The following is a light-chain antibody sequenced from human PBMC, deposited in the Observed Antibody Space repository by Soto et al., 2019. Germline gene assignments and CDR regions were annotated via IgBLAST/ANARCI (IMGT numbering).Light chain of an antibody. J-gene: IGLJ3*02. Sequence: QLVLTQSSSASASLGSSVQLTCTLSSGHSSYIIAWHQQQPGKAPRYLMKLERSGSYNKGSGVPDRFSGSSSGADRYLTISNLQFEDEADYYCETWDSNTRVFGGGTKVTVL. CDR1: SGHSSYI. V-gene: IGLV4-60*02. CDR2: LERSGSY. CDR3: ETWDSNTRV.